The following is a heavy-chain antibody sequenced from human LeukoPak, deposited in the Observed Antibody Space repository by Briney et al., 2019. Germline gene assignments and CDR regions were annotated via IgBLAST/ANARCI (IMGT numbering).Heavy chain of an antibody. V-gene: IGHV4-39*07. CDR3: ARGGELDYDRRGNWFDP. D-gene: IGHD3-22*01. CDR2: IYHSGST. CDR1: GGSISSSTYY. J-gene: IGHJ5*02. Sequence: SETLSLTCSVSGGSISSSTYYWGWIRQSPGKGLEWIGYIYHSGSTYYNPSLKSRVTISVDRSKNQFSLKLSSVTAADTAVYYCARGGELDYDRRGNWFDPWGQGTLVTVSS.